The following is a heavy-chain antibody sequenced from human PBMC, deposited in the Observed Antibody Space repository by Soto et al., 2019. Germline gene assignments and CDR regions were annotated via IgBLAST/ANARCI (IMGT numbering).Heavy chain of an antibody. CDR1: GAAIKTGGYS. D-gene: IGHD3-10*01. CDR3: ARVRDYGSGTLTWLDP. V-gene: IGHV4-30-2*01. CDR2: ISRSGNA. J-gene: IGHJ5*02. Sequence: PSETLSLTCSVSGAAIKTGGYSWSWIRQPPAGGLEWIGYISRSGNAYYNPSLRSRVTISEDISKKQISLNLTSVNAADTAVYFCARVRDYGSGTLTWLDPWGQGTMVTVYS.